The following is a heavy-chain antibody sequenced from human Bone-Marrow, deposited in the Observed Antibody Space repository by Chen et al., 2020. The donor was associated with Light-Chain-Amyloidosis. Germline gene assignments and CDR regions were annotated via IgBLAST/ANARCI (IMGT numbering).Heavy chain of an antibody. V-gene: IGHV5-51*01. CDR3: ARRGDGYNFDY. CDR2: IYPDDSDA. CDR1: GYTFPNYW. J-gene: IGHJ4*02. D-gene: IGHD5-12*01. Sequence: EVQLEQSGPEVKKPGESLKISCKGSGYTFPNYWIGWVRQMPGKGLEWMGVIYPDDSDARYSPSFEGQVTISADKSITTAYRQWRSLKASDTAMYYCARRGDGYNFDYWGQGTLVTVSS.